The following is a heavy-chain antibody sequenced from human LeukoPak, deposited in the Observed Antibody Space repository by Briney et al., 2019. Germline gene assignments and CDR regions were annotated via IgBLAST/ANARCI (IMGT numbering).Heavy chain of an antibody. V-gene: IGHV4-4*07. Sequence: PSETLSLTCTVSGGSISSYYWSWIRQPAGKGLELIGRIYTSGSTNYNPSLKSRVTMSVDTSKNQFSLKLSSVTAADTAVYYCARDRVAVAADWFDPWGQGTLDTVSS. CDR3: ARDRVAVAADWFDP. CDR2: IYTSGST. CDR1: GGSISSYY. D-gene: IGHD6-19*01. J-gene: IGHJ5*02.